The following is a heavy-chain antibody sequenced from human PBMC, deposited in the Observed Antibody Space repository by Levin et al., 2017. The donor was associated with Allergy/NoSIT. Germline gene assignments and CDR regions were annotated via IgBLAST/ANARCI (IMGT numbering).Heavy chain of an antibody. V-gene: IGHV3-74*01. D-gene: IGHD2-15*01. CDR1: GFTFSSDW. CDR3: ARDPICSAGSCYSNWFDP. CDR2: INSDGSSS. Sequence: QSGGSLRLSCAASGFTFSSDWMHWVRQAPGKGLVWVSRINSDGSSSNYADSVKGRFTISRDNAKNTLYLQMNSLRAEDTAVYYCARDPICSAGSCYSNWFDPWGQGTLVTVSS. J-gene: IGHJ5*02.